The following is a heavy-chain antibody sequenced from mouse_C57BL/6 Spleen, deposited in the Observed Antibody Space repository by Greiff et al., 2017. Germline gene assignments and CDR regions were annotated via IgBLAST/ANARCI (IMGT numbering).Heavy chain of an antibody. Sequence: VKLVESGAELVKPGASVKISCKASGYAFSSYWMNWVKQRPGKGLEWIGQIYPGDGDTTYNGKFKGKATLTADKSSSTAYMQLSSLTSEDSAVYVWARGGGDYAMDYWGQGTSVTVSS. V-gene: IGHV1-80*01. CDR1: GYAFSSYW. CDR2: IYPGDGDT. CDR3: ARGGGDYAMDY. J-gene: IGHJ4*01.